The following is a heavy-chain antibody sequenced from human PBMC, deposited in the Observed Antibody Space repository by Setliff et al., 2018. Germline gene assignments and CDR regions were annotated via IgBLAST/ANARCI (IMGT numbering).Heavy chain of an antibody. D-gene: IGHD3-16*01. CDR2: IIPILGIA. CDR3: ARSWGRQEIFDY. V-gene: IGHV1-69*10. Sequence: VASVKVSCKASGGTFSSYAISWVRQAPGQGLEWMGGIIPILGIANYAQKFQGRVTITADKSTSTVYMELSSLRSEDTAVYYCARSWGRQEIFDYWGQGTLVTVSS. CDR1: GGTFSSYA. J-gene: IGHJ4*02.